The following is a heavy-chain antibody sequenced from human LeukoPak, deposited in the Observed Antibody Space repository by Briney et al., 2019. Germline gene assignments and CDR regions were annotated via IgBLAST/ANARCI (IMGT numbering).Heavy chain of an antibody. CDR3: ARGRGWFGELRKRWFDP. CDR2: INHSGST. CDR1: GGSFSGYY. D-gene: IGHD3-10*01. V-gene: IGHV4-34*01. Sequence: SETLSLTCAVYGGSFSGYYWSWIRQPPGKGLEWIGEINHSGSTNYNPSLKSRVTISVDTSKNQFYLKLSSVTAADTAVYYCARGRGWFGELRKRWFDPWGQGTLVTVSS. J-gene: IGHJ5*02.